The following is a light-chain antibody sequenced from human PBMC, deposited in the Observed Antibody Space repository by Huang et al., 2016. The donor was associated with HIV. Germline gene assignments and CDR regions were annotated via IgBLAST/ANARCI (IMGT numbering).Light chain of an antibody. J-gene: IGKJ2*01. V-gene: IGKV1-39*01. CDR2: AAS. CDR1: QTIRTF. Sequence: DIQMTQSPSFLSASVGDRVTITCRSNQTIRTFLNWYRQNQDTGPTLLIYAASTLQAGVSTRFSGGGSGTEFTLTITNLQYDDSATYYCQQSYAIPYTFGPGTKLEIK. CDR3: QQSYAIPYT.